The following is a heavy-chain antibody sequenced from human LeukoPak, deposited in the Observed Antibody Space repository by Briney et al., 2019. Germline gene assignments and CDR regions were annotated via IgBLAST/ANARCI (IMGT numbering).Heavy chain of an antibody. CDR1: GFTFSSYG. D-gene: IGHD3-22*01. CDR2: ISSRSSYI. CDR3: ARDLRSSGYYAFDY. J-gene: IGHJ4*02. Sequence: GGSLRLSCAASGFTFSSYGMDWVRQAPGKGLEGVSFISSRSSYIYYADSVKGRFTISRDKAQNSLYLQMNSLSAEDTAVYYCARDLRSSGYYAFDYWGQGTLVTVSS. V-gene: IGHV3-21*01.